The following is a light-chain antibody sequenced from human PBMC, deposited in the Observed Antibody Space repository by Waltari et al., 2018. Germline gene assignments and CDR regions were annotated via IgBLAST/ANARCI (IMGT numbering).Light chain of an antibody. CDR2: DTS. CDR1: TGAVTSGPY. CDR3: LLSYSGARVV. J-gene: IGLJ2*01. Sequence: QAVVTQEPSLPVSPGGTVPLTCGSSTGAVTSGPYPYGFQQKPGQAPRTLIYDTSNKHSWTPARFSGSLLGGKAALTLSGAQPEDEAEYYCLLSYSGARVVFGGGTKLTVL. V-gene: IGLV7-46*01.